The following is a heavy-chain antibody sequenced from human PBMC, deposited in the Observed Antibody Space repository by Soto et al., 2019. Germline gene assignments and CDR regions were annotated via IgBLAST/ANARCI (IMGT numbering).Heavy chain of an antibody. CDR3: ARGDVGAFDL. CDR2: IHSDGSST. Sequence: QPGGSLRLSCAASGVPFSNYWMHWVRPVPGKGLVWVSRIHSDGSSTTYADSVKGRFTISRDNAKNTLYLQMASLRVEDTAVYYCARGDVGAFDLWGQGTMVTVSS. CDR1: GVPFSNYW. D-gene: IGHD1-26*01. V-gene: IGHV3-74*03. J-gene: IGHJ3*01.